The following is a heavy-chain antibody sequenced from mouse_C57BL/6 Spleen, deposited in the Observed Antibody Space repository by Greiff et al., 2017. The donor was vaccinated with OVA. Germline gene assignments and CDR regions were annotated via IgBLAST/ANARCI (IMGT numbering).Heavy chain of an antibody. V-gene: IGHV1-55*01. CDR1: GYTFTSYW. CDR3: ARLYDYDGNYFDY. J-gene: IGHJ2*01. CDR2: IYPGSGST. D-gene: IGHD2-4*01. Sequence: VKLQQPGAELVKPGASVKMSCKASGYTFTSYWITWVKQRPGQGLEWIGDIYPGSGSTNYNEKFKSKATLTVDTSSSTAYMQLSSRTSEDSAVYYCARLYDYDGNYFDYWGQGTTLTVSS.